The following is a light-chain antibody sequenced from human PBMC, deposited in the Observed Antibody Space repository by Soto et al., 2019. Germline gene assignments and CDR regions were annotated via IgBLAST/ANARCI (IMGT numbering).Light chain of an antibody. J-gene: IGKJ1*01. Sequence: DIVMTQSPLSLPVTPGEPASFSCRSSQSLLHSNGYNYLDWYLQKPGQSPQLLIYLGSNRVSEVPDRFSGSGSGTDFTLKISRVEAEDVGVYFCMQALQTPWTFGQGTKVEIK. V-gene: IGKV2-28*01. CDR3: MQALQTPWT. CDR1: QSLLHSNGYNY. CDR2: LGS.